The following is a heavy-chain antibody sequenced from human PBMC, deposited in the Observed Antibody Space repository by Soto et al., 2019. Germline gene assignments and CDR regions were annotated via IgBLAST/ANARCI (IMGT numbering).Heavy chain of an antibody. CDR2: ISSRATDI. CDR1: GFTFRSYE. J-gene: IGHJ4*02. V-gene: IGHV3-48*03. CDR3: ARPRAFDGYEGGYFFDL. Sequence: EVKLVESGGGLVQPGGSLRISCAASGFTFRSYEMNWVRQAPGKGLEWVSYISSRATDIFYADSVKGRFTISRDDANNSLYLQMNSLRGEDTAIYYCARPRAFDGYEGGYFFDLWGQGTVVTVSS. D-gene: IGHD5-12*01.